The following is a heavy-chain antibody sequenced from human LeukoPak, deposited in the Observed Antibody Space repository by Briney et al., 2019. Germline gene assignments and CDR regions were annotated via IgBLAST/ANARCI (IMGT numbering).Heavy chain of an antibody. D-gene: IGHD2-15*01. V-gene: IGHV3-30*02. CDR2: IRYDGSNK. J-gene: IGHJ4*02. CDR1: GFTFSSYG. CDR3: ARDRAAAGFFDY. Sequence: PGGSLRLSCAASGFTFSSYGMHWVRQAPGKGLEWVAFIRYDGSNKYYADSVKGRFTISRDNSKNTLYLQMNSLRAEDTAVYYCARDRAAAGFFDYWGQGTLVTVSS.